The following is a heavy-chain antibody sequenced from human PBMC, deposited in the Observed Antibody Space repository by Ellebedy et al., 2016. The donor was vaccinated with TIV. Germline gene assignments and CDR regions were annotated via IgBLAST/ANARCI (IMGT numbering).Heavy chain of an antibody. V-gene: IGHV4-59*11. Sequence: MPSETLSLTCTVSGDSISGHYWSWIRQSPGKGLEWIGYIYYNGDTNYVPSLKSRVTMSVDTSKNQFPLKLNSVTAADTAVYYCARGGASSKYFDFWGQGTLVTVSS. CDR2: IYYNGDT. CDR1: GDSISGHY. J-gene: IGHJ4*02. CDR3: ARGGASSKYFDF.